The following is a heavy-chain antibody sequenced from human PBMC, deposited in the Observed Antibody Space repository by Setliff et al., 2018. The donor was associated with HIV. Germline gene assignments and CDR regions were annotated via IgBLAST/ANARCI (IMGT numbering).Heavy chain of an antibody. CDR2: IYHTGST. D-gene: IGHD6-19*01. V-gene: IGHV4-59*11. CDR1: GGSISSHY. CDR3: ARRSGWSLDY. J-gene: IGHJ4*02. Sequence: PSETLSLTCTVSGGSISSHYWSLIRQPPGKDLEWIGSIYHTGSTNYNPSLKSRVTISVDTSKNQFSLKLSSVTAADTAVYYCARRSGWSLDYWGQGTLVTVSS.